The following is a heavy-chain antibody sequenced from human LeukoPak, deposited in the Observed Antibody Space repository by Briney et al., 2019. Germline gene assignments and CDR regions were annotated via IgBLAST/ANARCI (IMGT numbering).Heavy chain of an antibody. D-gene: IGHD1-26*01. CDR3: ASYPSGSYYGGYYFDY. V-gene: IGHV4-39*01. Sequence: SETLSLTCTVSGGSISSSSYYWGWIRQPPGKGLEWIGSIYYSGSTYYNPSLKSRVTISVDTSKNQFSLKLSSVTAADTAVYYCASYPSGSYYGGYYFDYWGQGTLATVSS. CDR1: GGSISSSSYY. J-gene: IGHJ4*02. CDR2: IYYSGST.